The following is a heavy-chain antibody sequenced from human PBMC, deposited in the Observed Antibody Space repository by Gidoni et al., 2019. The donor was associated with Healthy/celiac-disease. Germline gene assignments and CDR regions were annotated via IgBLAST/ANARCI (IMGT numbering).Heavy chain of an antibody. CDR2: ISYDGSNK. Sequence: QVPLVESGRRVVPPGRFLRLSCAAPGLPFSSCAMHCVRQAPGKGLEWVAVISYDGSNKYYADSVKGRFTISRDNSKNTLYLQMNSLRAEDTAVYYCARDIFKLNSKNNWFDPWGQGTLVTVSS. CDR1: GLPFSSCA. D-gene: IGHD2-21*01. J-gene: IGHJ5*02. CDR3: ARDIFKLNSKNNWFDP. V-gene: IGHV3-30-3*01.